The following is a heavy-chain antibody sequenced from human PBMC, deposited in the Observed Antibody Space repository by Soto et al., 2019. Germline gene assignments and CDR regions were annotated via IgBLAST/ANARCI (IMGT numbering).Heavy chain of an antibody. CDR3: ARAYSWAPFDY. J-gene: IGHJ4*02. Sequence: RRLSCAASGFTFSSYSMNWVRQAPGKGLEWVSSISSSSSYIYYADSVKGRFTISRDNAKNSLYLQMNSLRAEDTAVYYCARAYSWAPFDYWGQGTLVTVSS. D-gene: IGHD1-26*01. V-gene: IGHV3-21*01. CDR2: ISSSSSYI. CDR1: GFTFSSYS.